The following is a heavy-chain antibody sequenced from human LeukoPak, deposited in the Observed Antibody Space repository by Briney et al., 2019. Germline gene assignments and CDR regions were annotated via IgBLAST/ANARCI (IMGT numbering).Heavy chain of an antibody. Sequence: GGSLRLSCAASGFTFDDYGMSWVRQAPGKGLEWASGINWNGGSTGYADSVRGRFTISRDNAKNSLYLQMNSLRAEDTALYYCARAYDYVWGSYRYTWFDPWGQGTLVTVSS. CDR3: ARAYDYVWGSYRYTWFDP. D-gene: IGHD3-16*02. J-gene: IGHJ5*02. V-gene: IGHV3-20*04. CDR1: GFTFDDYG. CDR2: INWNGGST.